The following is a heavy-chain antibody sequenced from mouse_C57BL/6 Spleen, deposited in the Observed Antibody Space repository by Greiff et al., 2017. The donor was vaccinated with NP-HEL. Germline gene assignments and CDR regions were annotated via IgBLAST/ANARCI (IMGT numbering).Heavy chain of an antibody. Sequence: EVQRVESGGGLVQPKGSLKLSCAASGFTFNTSAMHWVRQAPGKGLEWVARLRSKSSNYATSYADSVKYIFTISRDDSQIMLYLQMNNLKTEDTAMYYCVREGWELGPFAYWGQGTLVTVSA. CDR3: VREGWELGPFAY. CDR2: LRSKSSNYAT. J-gene: IGHJ3*01. V-gene: IGHV10-3*01. D-gene: IGHD4-1*01. CDR1: GFTFNTSA.